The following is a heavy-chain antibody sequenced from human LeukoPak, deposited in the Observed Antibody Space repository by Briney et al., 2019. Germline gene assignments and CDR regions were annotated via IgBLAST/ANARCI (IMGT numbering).Heavy chain of an antibody. D-gene: IGHD1-14*01. V-gene: IGHV3-7*01. J-gene: IGHJ4*02. CDR1: GFTFDSYW. Sequence: GSLRLSCAASGFTFDSYWMSWVRQAPGKGLEWVANIKQDGNEKYYVDSVKGRFTIYRDNAENSLYLQMNSLRAEDTAVYSCTRDPLTQNDYWGQGTLVTVSS. CDR3: TRDPLTQNDY. CDR2: IKQDGNEK.